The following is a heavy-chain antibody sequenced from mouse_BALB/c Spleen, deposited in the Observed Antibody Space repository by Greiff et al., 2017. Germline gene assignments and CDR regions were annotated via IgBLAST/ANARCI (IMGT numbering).Heavy chain of an antibody. J-gene: IGHJ3*01. Sequence: EVKLMESGGGLVQPGGSLKLSCAASGFTFSSYTMSWVRQTPEKRLEWVAYISNGGGSTYYPDTVKGRFTISRDNAKNTLYLQMSSLKSEDTAMYYCARLTGWFAYWGQGTLVTVSA. CDR1: GFTFSSYT. D-gene: IGHD4-1*01. V-gene: IGHV5-12-2*01. CDR3: ARLTGWFAY. CDR2: ISNGGGST.